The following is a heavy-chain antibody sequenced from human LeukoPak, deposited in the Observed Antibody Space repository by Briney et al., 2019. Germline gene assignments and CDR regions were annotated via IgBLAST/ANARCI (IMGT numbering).Heavy chain of an antibody. Sequence: SQTLSLTCAVSGGSISSGGYSWSWIRQPPGKGLEWIGYIYHSGSTYYNPSLKSRVTISVDRSKNQFSLKLSSVTAADTAVYYCARSPLIPSAAFDIWGQGTMVTVSS. CDR3: ARSPLIPSAAFDI. CDR1: GGSISSGGYS. D-gene: IGHD2-2*02. V-gene: IGHV4-30-2*01. J-gene: IGHJ3*02. CDR2: IYHSGST.